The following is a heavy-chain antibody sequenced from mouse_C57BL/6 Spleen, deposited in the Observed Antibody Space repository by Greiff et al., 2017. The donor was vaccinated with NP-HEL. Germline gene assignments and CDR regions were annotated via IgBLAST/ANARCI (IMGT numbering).Heavy chain of an antibody. CDR3: ARQDTTVVAPDYFDN. CDR2: ISDGGSYT. CDR1: GFTFSSYA. V-gene: IGHV5-4*03. J-gene: IGHJ2*01. D-gene: IGHD1-1*01. Sequence: EVMLVESGGGLVKPGGSLKLSCAASGFTFSSYAMSWVRQTPDKRLERVATISDGGSYTYYPDNGKGRFTISRDNAKKNLDLQMSHLKSEDTAMYYRARQDTTVVAPDYFDNWGQGTTLTDAS.